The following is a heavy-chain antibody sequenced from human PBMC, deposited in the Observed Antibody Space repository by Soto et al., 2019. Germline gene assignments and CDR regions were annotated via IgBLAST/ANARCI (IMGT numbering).Heavy chain of an antibody. CDR3: AREGRSGNYYYYYGMDV. Sequence: GGSLRLSCEASGFTLSIYWMSWVRQAPGKGLEWVANIKQDGSEKYYVDSVKGRFTISRDNAKNSLYLQMNSLRAEDTAVYYCAREGRSGNYYYYYGMDVWGQGITVTVSS. V-gene: IGHV3-7*03. D-gene: IGHD1-26*01. CDR2: IKQDGSEK. J-gene: IGHJ6*02. CDR1: GFTLSIYW.